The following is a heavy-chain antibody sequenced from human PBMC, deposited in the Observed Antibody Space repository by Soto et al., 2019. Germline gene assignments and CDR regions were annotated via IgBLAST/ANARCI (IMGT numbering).Heavy chain of an antibody. J-gene: IGHJ4*02. CDR1: GFMFRNYA. CDR3: SKGRLSFDF. Sequence: GGSLRLSCATSGFMFRNYAMNRVRQAPGKGLEWVSFVSANADGTFYADSVKGRFSISRDNSKNILYLQMNNLRVEDTAIYYCSKGRLSFDFWGPGTLVTVSS. CDR2: VSANADGT. V-gene: IGHV3-23*01.